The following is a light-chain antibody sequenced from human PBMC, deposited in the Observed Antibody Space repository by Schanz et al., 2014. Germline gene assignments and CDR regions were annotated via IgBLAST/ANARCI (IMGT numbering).Light chain of an antibody. CDR2: DVS. J-gene: IGLJ1*01. CDR3: SSYTSSSTLEV. CDR1: SSDVGGYNS. Sequence: QSALTQPPSASGSPGQSVTISCTGTSSDVGGYNSVSWYQQHPGKAPKLMIYDVSDRPSGVSNRFSGSKSGNTASLTISGLQAEDEADYYCSSYTSSSTLEVFGTGTKLTVL. V-gene: IGLV2-14*03.